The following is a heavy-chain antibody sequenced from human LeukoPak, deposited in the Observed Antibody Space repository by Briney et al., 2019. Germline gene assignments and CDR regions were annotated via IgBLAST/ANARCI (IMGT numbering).Heavy chain of an antibody. CDR3: ARVESWEHSGSSQDAFDI. CDR1: GYTFTSYY. V-gene: IGHV1-46*01. D-gene: IGHD1-26*01. Sequence: ASLKLSCKASGYTFTSYYLHWVRQAPGQGLEWIGLINPAADRTTYAQKFQGRVTMTRVMSTSTVYMELSSLRSVDKAVYYCARVESWEHSGSSQDAFDIWGQGTMVTVSS. CDR2: INPAADRT. J-gene: IGHJ3*02.